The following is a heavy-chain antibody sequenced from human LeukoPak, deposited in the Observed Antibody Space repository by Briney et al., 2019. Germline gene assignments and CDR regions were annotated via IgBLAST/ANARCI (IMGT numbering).Heavy chain of an antibody. Sequence: SQTLSLTCAVSGGSISSGGYSWSWIRQPAGKGLEWIGRIYTSGSTNYNPSLKSRVTISVDTSKNQFSLKLSSVTAADTAVYYCARERDLPDLWGQGTLVTVSS. CDR1: GGSISSGGYS. CDR3: ARERDLPDL. D-gene: IGHD5/OR15-5a*01. CDR2: IYTSGST. V-gene: IGHV4-61*02. J-gene: IGHJ4*02.